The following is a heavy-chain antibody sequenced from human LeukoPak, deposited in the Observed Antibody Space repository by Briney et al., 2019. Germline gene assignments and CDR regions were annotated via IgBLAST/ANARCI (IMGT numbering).Heavy chain of an antibody. CDR3: ARVEGDTAMPHGAFDI. Sequence: PSETLSLTCAVYGGSFSGYYWSWIRQPPGKGLEWIGEINHSGSTNYNPSLKSRVTISVDTSKNQFSLKLSSVTAADTAVYYCARVEGDTAMPHGAFDIWGQGTMVTVSS. J-gene: IGHJ3*02. D-gene: IGHD5-18*01. CDR1: GGSFSGYY. V-gene: IGHV4-34*01. CDR2: INHSGST.